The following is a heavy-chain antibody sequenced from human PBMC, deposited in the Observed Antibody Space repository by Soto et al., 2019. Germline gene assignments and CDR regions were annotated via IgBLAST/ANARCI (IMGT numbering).Heavy chain of an antibody. CDR3: AKERMGAGVRGYFDY. Sequence: QVQLAESGGGVVQPGRSLRLSCAASGFTFSSYGMHWVRQAPGKGLEWVAVIIYDGSTKYYADSVKGRFTISRDNSKSTLYLQMNSLRAEDTAVYYCAKERMGAGVRGYFDYWGQGTLVTVSS. CDR1: GFTFSSYG. D-gene: IGHD3-10*01. CDR2: IIYDGSTK. V-gene: IGHV3-30*18. J-gene: IGHJ4*02.